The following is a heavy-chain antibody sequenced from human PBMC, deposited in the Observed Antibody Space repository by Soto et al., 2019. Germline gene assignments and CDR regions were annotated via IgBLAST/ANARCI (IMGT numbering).Heavy chain of an antibody. Sequence: QVQLVRAGAEVRKPGSSVKVSCKASGGAFSSSSINWVRQAPGQGLEWMGGIIPMFGTTNYAQKLQGRVTLTADESTSTAYLEMTDLRSEDTAVYYCAEGEGSYDTWGQGTLVTVST. V-gene: IGHV1-69*01. CDR3: AEGEGSYDT. D-gene: IGHD3-10*01. J-gene: IGHJ5*02. CDR1: GGAFSSSS. CDR2: IIPMFGTT.